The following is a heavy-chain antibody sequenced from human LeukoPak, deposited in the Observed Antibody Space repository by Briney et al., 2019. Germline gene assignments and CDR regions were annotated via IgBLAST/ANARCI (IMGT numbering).Heavy chain of an antibody. CDR1: GGSISSGDYY. CDR2: IYYSGST. D-gene: IGHD3-10*01. CDR3: AREVSFGIYYFDY. V-gene: IGHV4-30-4*01. J-gene: IGHJ4*02. Sequence: SGTLSLTCTVSGGSISSGDYYWSWIRQPPGKGLEWIGYIYYSGSTYYNPSLKSRVTISVDTSKNQFSLKLSSVTAADTAVYYCAREVSFGIYYFDYWGQGTLVTVSS.